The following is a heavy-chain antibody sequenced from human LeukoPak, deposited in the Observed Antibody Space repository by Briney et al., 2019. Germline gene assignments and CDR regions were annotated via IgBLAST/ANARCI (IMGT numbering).Heavy chain of an antibody. Sequence: GGSLRLSCAASGFTFDDYAMHWVRQVPGKGLEWVALISGDGGTAYYAGSVKGRFTISRDNSKNSLYLQMNSLRTEDTALYHCAKDIEARGLIIIDYWGQGTLVTVSS. V-gene: IGHV3-43*02. D-gene: IGHD3-10*01. CDR2: ISGDGGTA. CDR3: AKDIEARGLIIIDY. J-gene: IGHJ4*02. CDR1: GFTFDDYA.